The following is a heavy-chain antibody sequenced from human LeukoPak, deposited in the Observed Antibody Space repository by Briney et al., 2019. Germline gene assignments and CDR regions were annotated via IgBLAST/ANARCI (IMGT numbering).Heavy chain of an antibody. J-gene: IGHJ4*02. Sequence: GGSLRLSCAASGFTFDDYAMHWVRQAPGKGLEWVSGISWNSGSIGYADSVKGRFTISRDNAKNSLYLQMNSLRAEDTAVYYCALLGGPVDYWGQGTLVTVSS. CDR3: ALLGGPVDY. D-gene: IGHD3-16*01. CDR1: GFTFDDYA. V-gene: IGHV3-9*01. CDR2: ISWNSGSI.